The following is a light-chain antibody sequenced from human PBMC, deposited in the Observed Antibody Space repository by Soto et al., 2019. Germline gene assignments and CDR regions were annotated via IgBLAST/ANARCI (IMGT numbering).Light chain of an antibody. CDR2: GAS. J-gene: IGKJ4*01. Sequence: EMVLTQSPATLSGSPGERVTLSCRASRSISRNLAWYQQKAGQAPRLLIYGASTRATGIPDRFSGRGSGTEFTLTINGLQSEDFATYYCQPHNNWPVVTFGGGTKVAIK. CDR1: RSISRN. CDR3: QPHNNWPVVT. V-gene: IGKV3-15*01.